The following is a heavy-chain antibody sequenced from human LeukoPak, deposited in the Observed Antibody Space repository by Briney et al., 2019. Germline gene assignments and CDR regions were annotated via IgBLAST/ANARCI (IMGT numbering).Heavy chain of an antibody. D-gene: IGHD2-15*01. Sequence: PSETLSLTCAVYGGSFSGYYWSWIRQPPGKGLEWIGEINHSGSTNYNPSLKSRVTISVDTSKNQFSLKLSSVTAADTAVYYCAKVASETYSYYYMDVWGKGTTVTISS. CDR1: GGSFSGYY. CDR3: AKVASETYSYYYMDV. J-gene: IGHJ6*03. V-gene: IGHV4-34*01. CDR2: INHSGST.